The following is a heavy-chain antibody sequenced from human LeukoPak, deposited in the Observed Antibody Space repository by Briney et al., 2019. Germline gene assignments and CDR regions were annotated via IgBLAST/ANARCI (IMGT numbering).Heavy chain of an antibody. Sequence: SGGSLRLSCAASGFTFSSYEMNWVRQAPGKGLEWVSYISSSGSTIYYANSVKGRFTISRDNAKNSLYLQMNSLRAEDTAVYYCARESQSAYYFDSSGYEDAFDIWSQGTMVTVSS. CDR3: ARESQSAYYFDSSGYEDAFDI. CDR2: ISSSGSTI. J-gene: IGHJ3*02. CDR1: GFTFSSYE. D-gene: IGHD3-22*01. V-gene: IGHV3-48*03.